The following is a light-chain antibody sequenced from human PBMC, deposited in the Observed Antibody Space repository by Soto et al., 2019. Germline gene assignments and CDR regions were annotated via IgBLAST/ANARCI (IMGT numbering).Light chain of an antibody. V-gene: IGLV2-8*01. CDR1: SSDGGGYNY. CDR3: SSYAGSMLV. Sequence: QSVLTQPPSASGSPGQSVTISCTGTSSDGGGYNYVYWYQPHPGKAHKLMIYEVSKRPAGVPDRFSGSKSGNTASLTVSGLQADDEADYYCSSYAGSMLVFGGGTKLTVL. CDR2: EVS. J-gene: IGLJ2*01.